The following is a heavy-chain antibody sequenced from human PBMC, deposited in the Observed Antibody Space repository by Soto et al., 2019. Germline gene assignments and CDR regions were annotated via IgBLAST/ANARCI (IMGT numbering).Heavy chain of an antibody. D-gene: IGHD6-19*01. CDR2: IHYSGST. V-gene: IGHV4-59*01. CDR1: GGSIISYY. Sequence: KQSQTLSLTCTVSGGSIISYYWSWIRQPPGKGLEWIGYIHYSGSTNYNPSLKSRVTISVDTSKNQFSLKVNSVTAVDTAVYYCARLSSSAWWVDYWGQGTLVTVSS. J-gene: IGHJ4*02. CDR3: ARLSSSAWWVDY.